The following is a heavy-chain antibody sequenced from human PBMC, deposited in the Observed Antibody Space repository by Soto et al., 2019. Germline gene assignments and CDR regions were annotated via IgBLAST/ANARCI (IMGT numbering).Heavy chain of an antibody. V-gene: IGHV3-21*01. CDR1: GFTFSSYS. CDR2: ISSSSSYI. J-gene: IGHJ6*02. Sequence: GGSLRLSCAASGFTFSSYSMNWVRQAPGKGLEWVSSISSSSSYIYYADSVKGRFTISRDNAKNSLYLQMNSLRAEDTAVYYCASLDYDFWSGYYGPRYGMDVWGQGTRSPSP. CDR3: ASLDYDFWSGYYGPRYGMDV. D-gene: IGHD3-3*01.